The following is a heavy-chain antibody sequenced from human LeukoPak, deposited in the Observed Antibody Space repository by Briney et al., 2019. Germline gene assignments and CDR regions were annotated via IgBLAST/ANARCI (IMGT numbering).Heavy chain of an antibody. V-gene: IGHV3-21*01. CDR3: ARELSSSSIALPSDY. D-gene: IGHD6-6*01. J-gene: IGHJ4*02. Sequence: PGGTLRLSCAASGFTFSSYSMNWLRQAQGKGLGWVSSISSSSSYIYYADSVKGRFTISRDNAKTSLYLKMNSLRAEDTAVYYCARELSSSSIALPSDYWGQGTLVTVSS. CDR1: GFTFSSYS. CDR2: ISSSSSYI.